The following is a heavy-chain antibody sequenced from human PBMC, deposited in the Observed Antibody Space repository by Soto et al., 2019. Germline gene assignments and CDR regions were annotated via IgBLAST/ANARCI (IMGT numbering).Heavy chain of an antibody. Sequence: SETLSLTCSASGASIAGGSYYWSWVRQPPGKGLEWIGYIPSRGRTFYNPSLTSRGTISADSSKNQLSLQLTSVTAADTAVYYGVRDQYSGYDFDLWGQGTLVTVSS. CDR2: IPSRGRT. CDR3: VRDQYSGYDFDL. V-gene: IGHV4-30-4*01. J-gene: IGHJ5*02. CDR1: GASIAGGSYY. D-gene: IGHD5-12*01.